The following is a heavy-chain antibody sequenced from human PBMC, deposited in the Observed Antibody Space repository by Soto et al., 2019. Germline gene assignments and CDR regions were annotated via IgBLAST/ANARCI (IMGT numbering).Heavy chain of an antibody. CDR2: MNPNSGNT. D-gene: IGHD3-10*01. CDR1: GYTFTSYD. J-gene: IGHJ5*02. CDR3: ATVLLWFGEGGFDP. Sequence: QVQLVQSGAEVKKPGASVKVSCKASGYTFTSYDINWVRQATGQGLEWMGWMNPNSGNTGYAQKFQGRVTMTRNTSISTAYMELSSLRSEDTAGYYCATVLLWFGEGGFDPWGQGTLVTVSS. V-gene: IGHV1-8*01.